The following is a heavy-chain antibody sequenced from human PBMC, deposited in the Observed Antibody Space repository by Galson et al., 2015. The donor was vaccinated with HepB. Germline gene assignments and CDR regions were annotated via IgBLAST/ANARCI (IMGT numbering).Heavy chain of an antibody. V-gene: IGHV3-7*05. CDR1: GFAFNGYW. CDR2: INQDGSEK. CDR3: ADAGYYYDRSGYFH. J-gene: IGHJ4*02. D-gene: IGHD3-22*01. Sequence: SLRLSCAASGFAFNGYWMTWVRQAPGKGLDWVANINQDGSEKSYVDSVKGRFTISRDNAKNSLYLQMNSLRAEDTAVYYCADAGYYYDRSGYFHWGQGILVTVSS.